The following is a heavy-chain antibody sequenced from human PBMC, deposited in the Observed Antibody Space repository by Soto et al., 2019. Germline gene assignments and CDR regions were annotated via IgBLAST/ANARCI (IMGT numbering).Heavy chain of an antibody. J-gene: IGHJ4*02. D-gene: IGHD1-26*01. CDR2: IIPSGT. V-gene: IGHV3-23*01. CDR3: ASGDIVGSTKGRY. Sequence: EVQLLESGGGLAQPGGSLRLSCAASGFTISSTPISWVRQAPGKGLEWVSSIIPSGTYYADFVKGRFTISRDNSQNTLFLQMNSLRVEDTAVYYCASGDIVGSTKGRYWGQGTLVTVSS. CDR1: GFTISSTP.